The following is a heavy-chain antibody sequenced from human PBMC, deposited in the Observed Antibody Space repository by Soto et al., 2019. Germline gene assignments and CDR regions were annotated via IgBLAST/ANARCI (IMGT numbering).Heavy chain of an antibody. V-gene: IGHV1-69*13. J-gene: IGHJ6*02. D-gene: IGHD3-22*01. Sequence: SVKVSCKASGGTFSSYAISWVRQAPGQGLEWMGGIIPIFGTANYAQKFQGRVTITADESTSTAYMELSSLRSEDTAVYYCARLYYYDSSGYLRRYYYGMDVWGQGTTVTVSS. CDR2: IIPIFGTA. CDR3: ARLYYYDSSGYLRRYYYGMDV. CDR1: GGTFSSYA.